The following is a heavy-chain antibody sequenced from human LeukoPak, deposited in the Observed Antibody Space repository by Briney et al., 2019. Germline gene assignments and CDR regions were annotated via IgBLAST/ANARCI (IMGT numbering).Heavy chain of an antibody. CDR2: LYNSGST. CDR3: ARGQYDVLTRSYYFNY. CDR1: GPSNGFYY. V-gene: IGHV4-59*01. J-gene: IGHJ4*02. Sequence: WETVPLPCTLSGPSNGFYYWMWIRTPRERARVCIGYLYNSGSTNYHPSLKSRVTISVDTAKNQFSLNLNSVTAADTAIYYCARGQYDVLTRSYYFNYWGQGILVTVSS. D-gene: IGHD3-9*01.